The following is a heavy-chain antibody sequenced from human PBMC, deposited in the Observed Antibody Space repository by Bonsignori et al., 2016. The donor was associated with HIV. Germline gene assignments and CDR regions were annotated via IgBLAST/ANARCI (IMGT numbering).Heavy chain of an antibody. V-gene: IGHV3-23*01. D-gene: IGHD3-10*01. Sequence: WIRQPPGKGLEWVSGIGGSGGTTYYADSVKGRFTISRDNSKNTLYLQMNSLRAEDTAVYYCAKILWFGTYDGFDYWGQGTLVTVSS. CDR3: AKILWFGTYDGFDY. J-gene: IGHJ4*02. CDR2: IGGSGGTT.